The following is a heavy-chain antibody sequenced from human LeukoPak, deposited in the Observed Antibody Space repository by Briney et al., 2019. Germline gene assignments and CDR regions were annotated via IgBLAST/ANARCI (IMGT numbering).Heavy chain of an antibody. D-gene: IGHD3-22*01. V-gene: IGHV1-69*13. Sequence: SVKVSCKASGYTFSDWPINWVRQAPGQGLEWMGGIIPIFGTANYAQKFQGRVTITADESTSTAYMELSSLRSEDTAVYYCASGYYYDSSGYLNALFDYWGQGTLVTVSS. J-gene: IGHJ4*02. CDR1: GYTFSDWP. CDR3: ASGYYYDSSGYLNALFDY. CDR2: IIPIFGTA.